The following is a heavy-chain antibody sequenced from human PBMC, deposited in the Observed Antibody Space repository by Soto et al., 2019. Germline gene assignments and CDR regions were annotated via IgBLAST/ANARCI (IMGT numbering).Heavy chain of an antibody. CDR2: IYSADST. D-gene: IGHD6-19*01. Sequence: EVQLVETGGGLIQPGGSLRLSCAASGFTVSSNYMSWVRQAPGKGLEWVSVIYSADSTYYADYVKGRFTVSRDNSKNTRSLKMNSLRADDSAGYYCARGAVAGRVWYFGLWGRGTLVTVSS. J-gene: IGHJ2*01. CDR1: GFTVSSNY. V-gene: IGHV3-53*02. CDR3: ARGAVAGRVWYFGL.